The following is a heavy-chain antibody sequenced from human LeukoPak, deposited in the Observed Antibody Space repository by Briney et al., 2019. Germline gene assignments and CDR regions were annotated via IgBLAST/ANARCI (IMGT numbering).Heavy chain of an antibody. J-gene: IGHJ3*02. CDR3: ARDGYKPGAFDI. V-gene: IGHV1-69*13. CDR1: GGTFSSYA. CDR2: IIPIFGTA. D-gene: IGHD5-24*01. Sequence: ASVKVSCKASGGTFSSYAISWVRQAPGQGLEWMGGIIPIFGTANYAQKFQGRVTITADESTSTAYMELSSLRSEDTAVYYCARDGYKPGAFDIWGQGIMVTVSS.